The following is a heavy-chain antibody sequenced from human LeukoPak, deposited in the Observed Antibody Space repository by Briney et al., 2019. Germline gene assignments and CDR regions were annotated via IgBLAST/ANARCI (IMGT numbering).Heavy chain of an antibody. D-gene: IGHD3-10*01. CDR3: AKDSYSGSYIYYYGMDV. Sequence: GGSLRLSCAASGFTFSSYAMSWVRQAPGKGLEWVSAISGSGGSTYYADSVKGRFTISRENSKNTLYLQMNSLRAEDTAVYYCAKDSYSGSYIYYYGMDVWGQGTTVTVSS. J-gene: IGHJ6*02. CDR2: ISGSGGST. CDR1: GFTFSSYA. V-gene: IGHV3-23*01.